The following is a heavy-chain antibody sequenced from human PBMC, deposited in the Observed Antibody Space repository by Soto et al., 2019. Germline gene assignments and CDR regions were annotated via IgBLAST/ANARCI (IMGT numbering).Heavy chain of an antibody. D-gene: IGHD3-3*01. Sequence: QVQLQESGPGLVKPSQTLSLTCTVSGGSISSGDYYWSWIRQHPGKGLEWIGYIYYSGSTYYNPPLKMRVTISIDAXKNQFSLKLSSVTAADTAVYYCARWWSGSRQGFDPWGQGTLVTVSS. CDR2: IYYSGST. J-gene: IGHJ5*02. V-gene: IGHV4-31*03. CDR1: GGSISSGDYY. CDR3: ARWWSGSRQGFDP.